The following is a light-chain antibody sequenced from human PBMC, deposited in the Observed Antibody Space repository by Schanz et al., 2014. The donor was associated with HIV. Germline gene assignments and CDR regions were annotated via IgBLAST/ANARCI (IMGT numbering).Light chain of an antibody. Sequence: QSVLTQPPSASATPGQRVTISCSGGSSNIGSNYVYWYQQLPGAAPKLLIYRSNQRPPGVPDRFSGSKSGTSASLAVSGLRSEDEADYYCAAWDDILGGLVVLGGGTKLTVL. CDR3: AAWDDILGGLVV. CDR1: SSNIGSNY. V-gene: IGLV1-47*01. CDR2: RSN. J-gene: IGLJ2*01.